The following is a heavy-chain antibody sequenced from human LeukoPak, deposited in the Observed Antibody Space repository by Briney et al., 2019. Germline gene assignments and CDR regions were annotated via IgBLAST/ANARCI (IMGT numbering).Heavy chain of an antibody. V-gene: IGHV4-30-4*08. D-gene: IGHD3-16*01. CDR1: GGSTNIGCYD. Sequence: PSETLSLTCTLAGGSTNIGCYDWSWIREPRGRGLEWISYCHYSGNTYYKPSLKSRVTISVDTSKNQFALKLRSVTAADTAVYFCAKAGWRGGGTFNEFDPWGQGTLVTVSS. J-gene: IGHJ5*02. CDR3: AKAGWRGGGTFNEFDP. CDR2: CHYSGNT.